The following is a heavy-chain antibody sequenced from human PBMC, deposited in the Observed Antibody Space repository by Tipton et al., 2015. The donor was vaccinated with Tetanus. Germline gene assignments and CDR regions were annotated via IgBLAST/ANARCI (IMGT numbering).Heavy chain of an antibody. Sequence: QSGPEVKKPGASVKVSCKASGYTFTNYGINWVRQAPGQGLEWMGWNSGYNGNTNYAQKLQGRATMTTDTSTNTAYMELRSLRSDDTAVYYYARLVRQWLVPEDYWGQGTLVTVSS. CDR2: NSGYNGNT. D-gene: IGHD6-19*01. V-gene: IGHV1-18*01. CDR1: GYTFTNYG. CDR3: ARLVRQWLVPEDY. J-gene: IGHJ4*02.